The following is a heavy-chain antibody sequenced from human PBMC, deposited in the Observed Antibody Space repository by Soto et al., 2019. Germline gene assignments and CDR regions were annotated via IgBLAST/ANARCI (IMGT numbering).Heavy chain of an antibody. CDR3: ARLGLGERPPDY. D-gene: IGHD3-10*01. V-gene: IGHV4-39*01. CDR2: VYYTGRT. J-gene: IGHJ4*02. CDR1: GGSLSSSDCY. Sequence: QLQLQESGPGRVKPSETLTLTCTVSGGSLSSSDCYWGWIRQPPGKGLEWIGSVYYTGRTYYNPSLKSRVTISVDMSKNQFSLRLSSVTAADTAVYYCARLGLGERPPDYWGLGTLVTVSS.